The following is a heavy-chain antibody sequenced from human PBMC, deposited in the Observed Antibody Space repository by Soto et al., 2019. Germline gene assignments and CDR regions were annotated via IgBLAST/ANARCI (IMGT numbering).Heavy chain of an antibody. J-gene: IGHJ4*02. CDR3: VSRQADSSGWYFDY. CDR2: ISSNGGST. D-gene: IGHD6-19*01. CDR1: GFTFSSYA. V-gene: IGHV3-64D*08. Sequence: GGSLRLSCSASGFTFSSYAMHWVRQAPGKGLEYVSAISSNGGSTYYADSVKGRFTISRDNSKNTLYLQMSSLRAEDTAVYYCVSRQADSSGWYFDYWGQGTLVTVSS.